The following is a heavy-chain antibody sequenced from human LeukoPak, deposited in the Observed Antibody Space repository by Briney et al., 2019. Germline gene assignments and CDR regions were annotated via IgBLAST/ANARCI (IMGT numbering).Heavy chain of an antibody. CDR3: IDALGYCSGGSCYEYFGY. CDR2: ISGSDGST. CDR1: GFTFSSYA. V-gene: IGHV3-23*01. Sequence: GGSLRLSCAASGFTFSSYAMSWVRQAPGKGLEWVSGISGSDGSTNYADSVKGRFTISRDDSKNTLYLQMNSLRPEDTAMYYCIDALGYCSGGSCYEYFGYWGQGTLVTVSS. J-gene: IGHJ4*02. D-gene: IGHD2-15*01.